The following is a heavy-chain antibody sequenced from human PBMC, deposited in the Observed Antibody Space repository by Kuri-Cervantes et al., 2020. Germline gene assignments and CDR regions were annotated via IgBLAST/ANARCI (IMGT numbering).Heavy chain of an antibody. D-gene: IGHD2-21*01. Sequence: GESLKISCAASGFTFTDAWMSWVRQAPGKGLEWVGRIKSKSDGGTADYVAPVKGRFPISRDDSKNTLYLQMNSLKTEDTAIYYCTTGINLWFWGQGTLVTVSS. J-gene: IGHJ4*02. V-gene: IGHV3-15*01. CDR2: IKSKSDGGTA. CDR1: GFTFTDAW. CDR3: TTGINLWF.